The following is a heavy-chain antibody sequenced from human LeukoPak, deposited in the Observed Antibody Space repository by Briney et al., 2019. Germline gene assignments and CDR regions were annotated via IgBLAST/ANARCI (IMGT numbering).Heavy chain of an antibody. J-gene: IGHJ3*02. Sequence: GGSLRLSCAVSGFIVSDYYMYWVRLAPGKSLEWVSVIYTGGRTLYADSVRGRVTISRDSPKNTLYLQMDSLRAEDTAVYYCARDSSDFGDALDIWGQGTMVTVSS. CDR2: IYTGGRT. CDR1: GFIVSDYY. CDR3: ARDSSDFGDALDI. D-gene: IGHD3-3*01. V-gene: IGHV3-53*01.